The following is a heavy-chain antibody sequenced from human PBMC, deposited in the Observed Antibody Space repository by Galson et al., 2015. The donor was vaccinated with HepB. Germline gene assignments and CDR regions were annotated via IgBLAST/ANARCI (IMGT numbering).Heavy chain of an antibody. D-gene: IGHD2-15*01. CDR2: IYPGDSDT. Sequence: QSGAEVKKPGESLKISCKGSGYSFTSYWIGWVRQMPGKGLEWMGIIYPGDSDTRYSPSFQGQVTIPADKSISTAYLQWSSLKASDTAMYYCARQEGYCSGGSCYLSPWFDPWGQGTLVTVSS. CDR3: ARQEGYCSGGSCYLSPWFDP. J-gene: IGHJ5*02. V-gene: IGHV5-51*01. CDR1: GYSFTSYW.